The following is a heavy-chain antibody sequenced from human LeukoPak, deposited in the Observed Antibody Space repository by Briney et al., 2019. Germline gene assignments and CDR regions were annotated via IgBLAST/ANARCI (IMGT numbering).Heavy chain of an antibody. CDR1: GFTFSSYA. Sequence: GGSLRLSCAASGFTFSSYAMHWVRQAPGKGLEWVAVISYDGSNKYYADSVKGRFTISRDNSKNTLYLQMNSLRAEDTAVYYCARDGDYGDFDAFDIWGQGTMVTVSS. J-gene: IGHJ3*02. CDR2: ISYDGSNK. V-gene: IGHV3-30-3*01. D-gene: IGHD4-17*01. CDR3: ARDGDYGDFDAFDI.